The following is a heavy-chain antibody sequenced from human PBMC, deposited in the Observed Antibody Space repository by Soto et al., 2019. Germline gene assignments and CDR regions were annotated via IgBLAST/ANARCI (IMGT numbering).Heavy chain of an antibody. CDR3: AKDKPGTTSFDY. D-gene: IGHD1-1*01. Sequence: GGSLRLSCAASGFTISSNAMYWVRQAPGKGLEWVSGISDRGDTTHYADSVKGRFTISRDTSKNTLYLQLNTLRADDTAVYYCAKDKPGTTSFDYWGQGTLVTVSS. V-gene: IGHV3-23*01. CDR1: GFTISSNA. CDR2: ISDRGDTT. J-gene: IGHJ4*02.